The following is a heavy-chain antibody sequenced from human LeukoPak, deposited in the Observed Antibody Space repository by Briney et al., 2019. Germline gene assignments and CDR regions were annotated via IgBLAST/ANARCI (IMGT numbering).Heavy chain of an antibody. J-gene: IGHJ5*02. CDR3: ARAQTYGDYLSWFDP. CDR2: IYTSGST. V-gene: IGHV4-4*07. CDR1: SGSISSYY. Sequence: PSETLSLTCTVSSGSISSYYWTWIRQPAGKGLEWIGRIYTSGSTNYNPSLKSRVTMSVDTSKNQFSLKLSSVTAADTAVYYCARAQTYGDYLSWFDPWGQGTLVTVSS. D-gene: IGHD4-17*01.